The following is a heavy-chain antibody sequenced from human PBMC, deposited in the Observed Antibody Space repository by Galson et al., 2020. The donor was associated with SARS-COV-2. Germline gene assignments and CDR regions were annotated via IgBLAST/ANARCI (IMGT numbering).Heavy chain of an antibody. CDR2: IYPGDSDT. D-gene: IGHD3-22*01. J-gene: IGHJ4*02. Sequence: GESLKISCKGSGYSLTSYWIGWVRQMPGKGLEWMGIIYPGDSDTRYSPSFQGQVTISADKSISTAYLQWSSLKASDPAMYYCARRRYYYDSSGPDTDYWGQGTLVTVSS. V-gene: IGHV5-51*01. CDR1: GYSLTSYW. CDR3: ARRRYYYDSSGPDTDY.